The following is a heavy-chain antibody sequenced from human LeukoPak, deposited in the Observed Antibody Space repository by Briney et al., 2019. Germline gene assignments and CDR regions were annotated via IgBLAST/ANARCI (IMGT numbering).Heavy chain of an antibody. V-gene: IGHV1-8*03. Sequence: ASVKVSCNASGYTFTSYDINWVRQATGQGLEWMGWMNPNSGNTAYAQKFQGRVTITRNTSISTAYMELSSLRSEDTAVYYCAREDYYDSGSNDYWGQGTLVTVSS. CDR1: GYTFTSYD. CDR3: AREDYYDSGSNDY. CDR2: MNPNSGNT. J-gene: IGHJ4*02. D-gene: IGHD3-22*01.